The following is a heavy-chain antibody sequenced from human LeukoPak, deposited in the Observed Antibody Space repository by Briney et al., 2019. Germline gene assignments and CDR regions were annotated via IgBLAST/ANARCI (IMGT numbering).Heavy chain of an antibody. V-gene: IGHV1-2*04. J-gene: IGHJ3*02. CDR3: ARGGLIAVAGSRDAFGI. D-gene: IGHD6-19*01. CDR1: GYTFTGYY. CDR2: INPNSGGT. Sequence: ASVKVSCKASGYTFTGYYMHWVRLDPGQGLEWIGWINPNSGGTNYAQKFQGWVTMTRDTSISTAYTELSRLRSDDTAVYYCARGGLIAVAGSRDAFGIWGQGTMVTVSS.